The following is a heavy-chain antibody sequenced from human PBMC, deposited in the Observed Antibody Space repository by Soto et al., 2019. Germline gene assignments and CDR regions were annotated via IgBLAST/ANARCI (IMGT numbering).Heavy chain of an antibody. Sequence: PWESPKISCKGSGYSFTSYWISWVRQMPGKGLEWMGRIDPSDSYTNYSPSFQGHVTISADKSISTAYLQWSSLKASDTAMYYCARLSVNYDILTGYYPPFDRWGPGTLGTVSS. CDR2: IDPSDSYT. V-gene: IGHV5-10-1*01. CDR3: ARLSVNYDILTGYYPPFDR. CDR1: GYSFTSYW. D-gene: IGHD3-9*01. J-gene: IGHJ5*02.